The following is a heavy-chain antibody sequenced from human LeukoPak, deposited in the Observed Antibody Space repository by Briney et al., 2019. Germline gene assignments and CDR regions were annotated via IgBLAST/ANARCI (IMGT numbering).Heavy chain of an antibody. CDR3: ARDRGDYGGNSRIYYYMDV. CDR2: IYTSGST. CDR1: GGSISSYY. J-gene: IGHJ6*03. V-gene: IGHV4-4*07. Sequence: SETLSLTCTVSGGSISSYYWSWIRQPAGKGLEWIGRIYTSGSTNYNPSLKSRVTISVDKSKNQFSLKLSSVTAADTAVYYCARDRGDYGGNSRIYYYMDVWGKGTTVTVSS. D-gene: IGHD4-23*01.